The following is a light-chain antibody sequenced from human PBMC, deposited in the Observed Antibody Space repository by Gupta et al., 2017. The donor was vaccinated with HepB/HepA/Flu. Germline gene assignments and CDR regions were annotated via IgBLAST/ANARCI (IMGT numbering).Light chain of an antibody. J-gene: IGLJ1*01. CDR3: AAWDDSLNVVYV. Sequence: QSVLTQPPSASGTPGQRVTISCSVSRSNIGSNTVNWYQQLPGTAPKLLIYSNNQRPSGVPDRFSGSKSGTSASLAISGLQSEDEADYYCAAWDDSLNVVYVFGTGTKVTVL. CDR1: RSNIGSNT. CDR2: SNN. V-gene: IGLV1-44*01.